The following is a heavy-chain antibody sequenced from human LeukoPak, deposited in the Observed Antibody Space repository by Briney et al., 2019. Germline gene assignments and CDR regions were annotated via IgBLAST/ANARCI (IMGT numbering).Heavy chain of an antibody. Sequence: EASVKVSCKASGYTFTSHHINWVRQATGQGLEWMGWMNPNSGNTGYAQKFQGRVTMTRNTSISTAYMELSSLRSEDTAVYYCARGMVVAARDWFDPWGQGTLVTVSS. CDR2: MNPNSGNT. D-gene: IGHD2-15*01. CDR1: GYTFTSHH. J-gene: IGHJ5*02. CDR3: ARGMVVAARDWFDP. V-gene: IGHV1-8*01.